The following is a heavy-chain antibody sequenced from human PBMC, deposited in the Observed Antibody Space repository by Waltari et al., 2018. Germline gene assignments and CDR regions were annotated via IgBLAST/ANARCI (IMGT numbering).Heavy chain of an antibody. V-gene: IGHV4-61*09. CDR1: GGSISSGSYY. CDR3: ARVVGLGNFDY. Sequence: QVQLQESGPGLVKPSQTLSLTCTVSGGSISSGSYYWSWIRQPAGKGLEWIGYIYSSGRTNYNPSRKSRVTISVDTSKNQFSLKLSSGTAADTAVYYCARVVGLGNFDYWGQGTLVTVSS. D-gene: IGHD7-27*01. CDR2: IYSSGRT. J-gene: IGHJ4*02.